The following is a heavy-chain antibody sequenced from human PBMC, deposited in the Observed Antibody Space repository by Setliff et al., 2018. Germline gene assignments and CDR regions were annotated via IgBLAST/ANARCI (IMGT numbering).Heavy chain of an antibody. V-gene: IGHV3-23*01. CDR3: ARVGHYDKKGDALDDLDI. D-gene: IGHD3-22*01. CDR1: GFTFSSYA. J-gene: IGHJ3*02. Sequence: GGSLRLSCAASGFTFSSYAMSWVRQAPGKGLEWVSAISGSGGSTYYADSVKGRFTISRDNSKNTLYLQMNSLSAEDTAVYYCARVGHYDKKGDALDDLDIWGQGTMVTVSS. CDR2: ISGSGGST.